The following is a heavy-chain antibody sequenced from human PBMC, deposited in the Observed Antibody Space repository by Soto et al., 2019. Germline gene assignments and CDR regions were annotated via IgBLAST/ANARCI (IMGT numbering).Heavy chain of an antibody. CDR2: IYHSGST. CDR1: GGSISSSNW. D-gene: IGHD4-17*01. CDR3: ARDREGYGDYDRWYFDL. Sequence: QVQLQESGPGLVKPSGTLSLTCAVSGGSISSSNWWSWVRQPPGKGLEWIGEIYHSGSTNYNPSLKSRVTISVVKSKNQFSLKLSSVTAADTAVYYCARDREGYGDYDRWYFDLWGRGTLVTVSS. V-gene: IGHV4-4*02. J-gene: IGHJ2*01.